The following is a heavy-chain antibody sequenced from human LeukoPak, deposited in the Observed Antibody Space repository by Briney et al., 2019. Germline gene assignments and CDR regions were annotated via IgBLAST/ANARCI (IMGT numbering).Heavy chain of an antibody. CDR1: GYTFTSYG. Sequence: ASVKVSCKASGYTFTSYGISWVRQAPGQGLEWMGWTSAYNGNTNYAQKLQGRVTMTTDTSTSTAYMELRSLRSDDTAVYYCARDTDDYVWGSYRGFDYWGQGTLVTVSS. CDR2: TSAYNGNT. CDR3: ARDTDDYVWGSYRGFDY. V-gene: IGHV1-18*04. J-gene: IGHJ4*02. D-gene: IGHD3-16*02.